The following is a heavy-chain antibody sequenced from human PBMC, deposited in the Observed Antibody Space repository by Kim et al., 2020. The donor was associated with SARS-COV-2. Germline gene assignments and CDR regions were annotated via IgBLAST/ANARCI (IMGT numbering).Heavy chain of an antibody. Sequence: GGSLRLSCAASGFTFSNYDFNWVRQAPGKGLEWVSYIISGGGFTYYADPVKGRFTISRDNSKSALYLQMNSLRAEDTAVYYCARDLRSGTHNFDCWGQGTLVTVSS. D-gene: IGHD1-26*01. CDR1: GFTFSNYD. V-gene: IGHV3-23*01. CDR3: ARDLRSGTHNFDC. CDR2: IISGGGFT. J-gene: IGHJ4*02.